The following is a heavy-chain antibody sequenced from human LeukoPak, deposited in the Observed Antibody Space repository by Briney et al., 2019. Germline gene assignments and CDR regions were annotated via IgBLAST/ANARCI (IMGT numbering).Heavy chain of an antibody. V-gene: IGHV4-34*01. CDR2: INHSGSA. Sequence: SETLSLTCAVSGGSFSAYYWSWIRQPPGKGLEWIGEINHSGSANYNPSLKSRVTISVDTSKNQFSLNLTSVTAADTAVYYCAPVTTTHWFDPWGQGTLVTASS. D-gene: IGHD4-17*01. J-gene: IGHJ5*02. CDR3: APVTTTHWFDP. CDR1: GGSFSAYY.